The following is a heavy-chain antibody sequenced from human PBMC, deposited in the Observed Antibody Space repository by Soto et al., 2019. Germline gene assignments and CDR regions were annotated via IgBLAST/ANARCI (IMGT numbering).Heavy chain of an antibody. CDR1: GFPFSSYA. J-gene: IGHJ6*02. Sequence: GGTLRLSCAASGFPFSSYAMIWVRQAPGKGLEWGSGVGGTGVATHYADSVRGRFTISRDNSENTLSLQMNSLRAEDTAVYYCATDPVRSYYGASYYCVDVWGQGTAVTVSS. D-gene: IGHD1-26*01. V-gene: IGHV3-23*01. CDR3: ATDPVRSYYGASYYCVDV. CDR2: VGGTGVAT.